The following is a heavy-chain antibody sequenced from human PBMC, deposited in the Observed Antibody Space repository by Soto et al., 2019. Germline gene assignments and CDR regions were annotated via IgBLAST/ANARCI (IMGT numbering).Heavy chain of an antibody. Sequence: QVQLVQSGAEVKKPGSSVKVSCKASGGTFGSYAISWVRQAPGQGLERMGGIIPIPGTANYAQKFQARVTIAADESTSTAYMELSSVRSEDTAVYYCARSQGSSTSLEIYYYYYYGMDVWGQGTTVTVSS. CDR2: IIPIPGTA. V-gene: IGHV1-69*01. J-gene: IGHJ6*02. CDR1: GGTFGSYA. D-gene: IGHD2-2*01. CDR3: ARSQGSSTSLEIYYYYYYGMDV.